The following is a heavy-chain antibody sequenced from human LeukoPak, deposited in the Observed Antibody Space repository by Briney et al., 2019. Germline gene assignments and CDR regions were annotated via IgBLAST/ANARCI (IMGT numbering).Heavy chain of an antibody. J-gene: IGHJ4*02. V-gene: IGHV4-59*01. CDR3: ARAAYSGSYHSDY. Sequence: PSETLSLTCTVNGGSFSDYYWNWIRQPPGKGLEWIGYIYYSGSTNYNPSLKSRVTISVDTSRNQFSLKLSSVTAADTAVYYCARAAYSGSYHSDYWGQGTLVTVSS. D-gene: IGHD1-26*01. CDR2: IYYSGST. CDR1: GGSFSDYY.